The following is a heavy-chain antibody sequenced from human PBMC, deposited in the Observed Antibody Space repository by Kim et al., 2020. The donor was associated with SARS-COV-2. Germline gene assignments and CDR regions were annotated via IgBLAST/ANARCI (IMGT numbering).Heavy chain of an antibody. Sequence: SETLSLTCAVYGGSFSGYYWSWIRQPPGKGLEWIGEINHSGSTNYNPSLKSRVTISVDTSKNQFSLKLSSVTAADTAVYYCAREKPYYDFLSGPPPDHW. CDR1: GGSFSGYY. D-gene: IGHD3-3*01. J-gene: IGHJ5*01. CDR2: INHSGST. V-gene: IGHV4-34*01. CDR3: AREKPYYDFLSGPPPDHW.